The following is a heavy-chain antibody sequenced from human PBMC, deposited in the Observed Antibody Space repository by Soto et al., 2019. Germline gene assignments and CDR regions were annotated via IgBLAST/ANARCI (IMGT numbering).Heavy chain of an antibody. V-gene: IGHV4-30-4*01. CDR1: GGSISSGDYY. J-gene: IGHJ6*01. CDR2: IYYSGST. Sequence: PSETLSLTCTVSGGSISSGDYYWSWIRQPPGKGLEWIGYIYYSGSTYYNPSLKSRVTISVDTSKNQFSLKLSSVTAADTAVYYCAREVSGVIISGRFYYYYGMEVWGQGTTVTVSS. D-gene: IGHD3-10*01. CDR3: AREVSGVIISGRFYYYYGMEV.